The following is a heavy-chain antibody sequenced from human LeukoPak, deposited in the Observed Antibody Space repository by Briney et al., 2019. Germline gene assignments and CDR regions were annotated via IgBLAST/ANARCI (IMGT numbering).Heavy chain of an antibody. Sequence: SETLSLTCAVYGGSFSGYYWSWIRQPPGKGLEWIGEINHSGSTNNNPPLKSRVTISVDTSKNQFSLKLSSVTAADTAVYYCARGIMVRGVTYYYYYYMDVWGKGTTVTISS. CDR2: INHSGST. D-gene: IGHD3-10*01. V-gene: IGHV4-34*01. CDR1: GGSFSGYY. CDR3: ARGIMVRGVTYYYYYYMDV. J-gene: IGHJ6*03.